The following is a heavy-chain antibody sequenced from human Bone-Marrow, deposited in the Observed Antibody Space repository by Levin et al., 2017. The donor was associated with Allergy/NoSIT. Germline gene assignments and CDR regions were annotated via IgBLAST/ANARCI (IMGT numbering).Heavy chain of an antibody. CDR1: GFTFNKYG. CDR3: ARPEQGDAKTYFDL. D-gene: IGHD1-14*01. CDR2: VWFDGSNK. J-gene: IGHJ4*02. Sequence: GGSLRLSCAASGFTFNKYGMHWVRQAPGKGLEWVAVVWFDGSNKYYADSVKGRFTISRDNSKNILYLEMNTVRADDTATYYCARPEQGDAKTYFDLWGQGTLVTVSS. V-gene: IGHV3-33*01.